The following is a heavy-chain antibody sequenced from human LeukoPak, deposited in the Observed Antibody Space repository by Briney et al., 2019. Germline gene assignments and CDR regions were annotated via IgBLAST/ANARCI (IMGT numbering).Heavy chain of an antibody. Sequence: GGSLRLSCAASGFTFSSYWMHWVRQAPGKGLVWVSRINSDGSSTSYADSVKGRFTISRDNAKNTLYLQMNSLRAEDAAVYYCARANYYGSGRAAFDIWGQGTMVTVSS. CDR1: GFTFSSYW. CDR2: INSDGSST. J-gene: IGHJ3*02. CDR3: ARANYYGSGRAAFDI. D-gene: IGHD3-10*01. V-gene: IGHV3-74*01.